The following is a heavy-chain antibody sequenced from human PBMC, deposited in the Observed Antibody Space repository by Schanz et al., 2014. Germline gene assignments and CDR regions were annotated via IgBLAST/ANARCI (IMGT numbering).Heavy chain of an antibody. D-gene: IGHD3-3*01. CDR1: GYTFRHYG. J-gene: IGHJ6*02. CDR2: ISGYNGNT. Sequence: QVQLVQSGSELKKPGASVKVSCKASGYTFRHYGISWLRQAPGQGLEWMGYISGYNGNTNYAPKVQDRVTMTTDTSTSTAYMELSRLRSDDSAVYYCASDFWSGYSHYYYGLDVWGQGTTVTVSS. CDR3: ASDFWSGYSHYYYGLDV. V-gene: IGHV1-18*04.